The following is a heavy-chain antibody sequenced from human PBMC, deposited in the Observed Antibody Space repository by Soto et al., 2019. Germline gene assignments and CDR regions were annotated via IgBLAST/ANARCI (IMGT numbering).Heavy chain of an antibody. CDR2: IWQDGNNK. Sequence: QVQLVESGGGVVQPGLSLRLSCAASGFTVSNYGMHWVRQAPGKGLEWVAVIWQDGNNKYYRDSVKGRFPISRDNSKNTLGVQMSSLRGYDTAVYYCARVEAWTDDAFDIWGQGTMVTVSS. CDR1: GFTVSNYG. CDR3: ARVEAWTDDAFDI. V-gene: IGHV3-33*01. D-gene: IGHD5-12*01. J-gene: IGHJ3*02.